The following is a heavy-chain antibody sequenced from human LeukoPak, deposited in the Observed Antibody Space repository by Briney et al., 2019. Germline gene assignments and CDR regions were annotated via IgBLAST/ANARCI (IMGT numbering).Heavy chain of an antibody. CDR3: ARDKVYSSSYLLFDY. Sequence: ASVKVSCKASGYTFTGYYMHWVRQAPGRGLEWMGWINPNSGGTNYAQKFQGRVTMTRDTSISTAYMELSRLRSDDTAVYYCARDKVYSSSYLLFDYWGQGTLVTVSS. V-gene: IGHV1-2*02. CDR2: INPNSGGT. J-gene: IGHJ4*02. D-gene: IGHD6-6*01. CDR1: GYTFTGYY.